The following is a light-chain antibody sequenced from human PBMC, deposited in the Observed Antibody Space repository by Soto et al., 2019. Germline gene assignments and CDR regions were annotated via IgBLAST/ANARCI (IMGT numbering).Light chain of an antibody. CDR3: QQYVTSPPPT. J-gene: IGKJ3*01. CDR2: GAS. V-gene: IGKV3-20*01. Sequence: EIVLTQSPGALSLSPGERATLSCRASQSVSGSYLAWYQQKPGQAPRLLMYGASSRAPGIPDWFSGCGSGTDFTLTISRLEPEDFAVCYCQQYVTSPPPTFVPGTKVDIK. CDR1: QSVSGSY.